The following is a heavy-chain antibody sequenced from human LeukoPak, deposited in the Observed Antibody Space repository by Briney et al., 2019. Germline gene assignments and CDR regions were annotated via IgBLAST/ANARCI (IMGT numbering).Heavy chain of an antibody. J-gene: IGHJ6*02. CDR1: RFIFTDYY. CDR2: ISSTSSVI. Sequence: GGSLRLSCAASRFIFTDYYMSWIRQSPGKGLEWVAYISSTSSVIHYTDSVRGRFTISKDNAKNSLYLQMNSLRAEDTALYHCARNNGMDVWGQGTTVIVSS. V-gene: IGHV3-11*03. CDR3: ARNNGMDV.